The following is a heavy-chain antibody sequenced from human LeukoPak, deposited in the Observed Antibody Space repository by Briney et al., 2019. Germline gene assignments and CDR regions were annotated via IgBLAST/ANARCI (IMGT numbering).Heavy chain of an antibody. CDR1: GGSISSSSYY. J-gene: IGHJ4*02. CDR3: ARDLNRVGDY. CDR2: IYYSGST. Sequence: SETLSLTCTVSGGSISSSSYYWGWIRQPPGKGLEWIGSIYYSGSTYYNPSLKSRVTISVDTSKNQFSLKLSSVTAADTAVYYCARDLNRVGDYWGQGTLVTVSS. D-gene: IGHD2/OR15-2a*01. V-gene: IGHV4-39*07.